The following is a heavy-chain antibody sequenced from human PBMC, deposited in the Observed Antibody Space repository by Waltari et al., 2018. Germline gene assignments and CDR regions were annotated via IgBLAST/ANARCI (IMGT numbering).Heavy chain of an antibody. D-gene: IGHD1-1*01. Sequence: QVQLQESGPGLVKPSETLSLTCAVSGYSLSSGYYWGWIRQPPGKGLEWIGSIYHSGSTYYNPSLKSRVTISVDTSKNQFSLKLSSVTAADTAVYYCARQELERRSIDYWGQGTLVTVSS. CDR3: ARQELERRSIDY. CDR1: GYSLSSGYY. J-gene: IGHJ4*02. CDR2: IYHSGST. V-gene: IGHV4-38-2*01.